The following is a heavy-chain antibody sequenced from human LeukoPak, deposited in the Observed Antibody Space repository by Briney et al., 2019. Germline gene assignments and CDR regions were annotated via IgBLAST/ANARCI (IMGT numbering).Heavy chain of an antibody. CDR3: ARTATSTPSFDY. Sequence: SETLSLTYTVSGGSISSYYWSWIRQPPGKGLEGIGYIYYSGSTNYNPSLKSRVTISVDTSKNQFSLKLSSVTAADTAVYYCARTATSTPSFDYWGQGTLVTVSS. D-gene: IGHD5-12*01. CDR2: IYYSGST. V-gene: IGHV4-59*01. CDR1: GGSISSYY. J-gene: IGHJ4*02.